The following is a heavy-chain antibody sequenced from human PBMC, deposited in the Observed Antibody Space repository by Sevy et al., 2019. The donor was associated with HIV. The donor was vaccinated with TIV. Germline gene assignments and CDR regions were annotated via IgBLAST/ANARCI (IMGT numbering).Heavy chain of an antibody. J-gene: IGHJ4*02. V-gene: IGHV4-34*01. CDR1: GGSFSGYY. CDR3: ARVFSWAARPVNYFDY. CDR2: INHSGST. Sequence: SETLSLTCAVYGGSFSGYYWSWIRQTPGKGLEWIGEINHSGSTNYNPSLKSRVTISVDTSKNQFSLKLSSVTAADTAVYYCARVFSWAARPVNYFDYWGQGTLVTVSS. D-gene: IGHD6-6*01.